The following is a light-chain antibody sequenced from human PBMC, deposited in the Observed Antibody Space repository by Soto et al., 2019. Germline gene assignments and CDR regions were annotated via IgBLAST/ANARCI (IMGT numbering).Light chain of an antibody. CDR2: LEGTVSY. V-gene: IGLV4-60*02. J-gene: IGLJ2*01. CDR3: ETWDRNTVV. CDR1: SGHSSYI. Sequence: QSVLTQSSSASASLGSSVKLTCTLSSGHSSYIIAWHQQQPGKAPRYLMKLEGTVSYNKGSGVPDRFSGSSSGADRYLTISNLQFEDEADYYCETWDRNTVVFGGGTQLTVL.